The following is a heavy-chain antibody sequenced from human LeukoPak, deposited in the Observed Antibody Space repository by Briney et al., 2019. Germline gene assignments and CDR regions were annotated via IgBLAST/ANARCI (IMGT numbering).Heavy chain of an antibody. CDR3: ARDIRSHNGPGGYYYYYMDV. Sequence: SETLSLTCTVSGDSMSDSYWSWIRQPAGKGLEWIGRIYASGSTNYNLSLKSRVTLSVDTSSNQFSLTLSSVTAADTAVYHCARDIRSHNGPGGYYYYYMDVWGKGTTVTVSS. CDR2: IYASGST. D-gene: IGHD2-8*01. CDR1: GDSMSDSY. J-gene: IGHJ6*03. V-gene: IGHV4-4*07.